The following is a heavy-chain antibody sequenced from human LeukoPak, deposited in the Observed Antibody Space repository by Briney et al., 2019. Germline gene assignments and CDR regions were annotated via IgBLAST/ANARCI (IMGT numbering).Heavy chain of an antibody. CDR2: INSDGGST. CDR3: ARRRERGASDAFAF. CDR1: GFTFSSFW. V-gene: IGHV3-74*01. D-gene: IGHD3-16*01. Sequence: GGSLRLSCAASGFTFSSFWMYWVRQAPGKELVWVSRINSDGGSTTYADSVKGRFTISRDNAKNTVYLQMNSLRAEDTAVYYCARRRERGASDAFAFWGQGTMVTVSS. J-gene: IGHJ3*01.